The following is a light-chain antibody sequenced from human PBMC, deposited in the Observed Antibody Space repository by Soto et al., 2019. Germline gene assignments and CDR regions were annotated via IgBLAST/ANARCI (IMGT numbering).Light chain of an antibody. J-gene: IGLJ2*01. V-gene: IGLV1-47*02. CDR3: AAWDDSLSVMV. CDR1: SSTLGIHS. Sequence: QSVLTQPPSASGTPGQRVTISCSGSSSTLGIHSVYWYQHVQGTDPKLLIYSNNQRPSGVPDRFSGSKSGTSASLAISGLRSEDEADYYCAAWDDSLSVMVFGGGTKLTVL. CDR2: SNN.